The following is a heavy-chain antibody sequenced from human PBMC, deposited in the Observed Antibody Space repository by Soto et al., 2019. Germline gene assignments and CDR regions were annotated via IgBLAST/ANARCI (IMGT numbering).Heavy chain of an antibody. CDR3: AKRTGYCSSTSCRGAFDI. Sequence: GGSLRLSCSASGFTFSSYAMSWVRQAPGKGLEWVSAISGSGGSTYYADSVKGRFTISRDNSKNTLYLQMNSLRAEDTAVYYCAKRTGYCSSTSCRGAFDIWGQGTMVTVSS. CDR2: ISGSGGST. V-gene: IGHV3-23*01. CDR1: GFTFSSYA. J-gene: IGHJ3*02. D-gene: IGHD2-2*01.